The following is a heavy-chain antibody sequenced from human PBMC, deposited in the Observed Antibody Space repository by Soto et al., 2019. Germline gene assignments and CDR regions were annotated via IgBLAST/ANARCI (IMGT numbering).Heavy chain of an antibody. V-gene: IGHV3-23*01. Sequence: GSLRLSCAASGFTFSTYAMSWVRQAPGKGLEWVSAISDSGDNTYYADSVKGRFNISRENSKNKLYLQINSLRAEDTAVYYCVKDRSSRDWSGYFDSSGQGNPVTVSS. CDR3: VKDRSSRDWSGYFDS. D-gene: IGHD6-19*01. CDR1: GFTFSTYA. CDR2: ISDSGDNT. J-gene: IGHJ4*02.